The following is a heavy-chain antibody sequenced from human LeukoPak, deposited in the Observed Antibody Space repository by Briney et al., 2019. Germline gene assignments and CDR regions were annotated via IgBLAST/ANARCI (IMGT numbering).Heavy chain of an antibody. CDR1: GDSISTYY. V-gene: IGHV4-59*08. CDR2: INYSGRA. J-gene: IGHJ5*02. D-gene: IGHD6-19*01. CDR3: ARRRGSGPYKDWFDP. Sequence: SETLSLTCTVSGDSISTYYWSWIRQPPGKGLEWIGYINYSGRANYNPSLKSRVIMSVDTSTNQFSLKLSSVTAADTAVYYCARRRGSGPYKDWFDPWGRETRVTVSS.